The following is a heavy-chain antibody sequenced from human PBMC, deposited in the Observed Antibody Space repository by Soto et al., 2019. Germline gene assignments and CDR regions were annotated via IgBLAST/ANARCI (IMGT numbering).Heavy chain of an antibody. Sequence: VQLLESGGGLVQPGGSLRLSCAASGFIFSSYAMNWVRQAPGKGLEWVAGISGSGGRTYYKDSVKGRFTISRDNSKNTLYLQMNSLRAEDTAVYYCAKKGDSSGFKWYFDLWGRDILVIVSS. V-gene: IGHV3-23*01. J-gene: IGHJ2*01. CDR2: ISGSGGRT. CDR3: AKKGDSSGFKWYFDL. D-gene: IGHD3-22*01. CDR1: GFIFSSYA.